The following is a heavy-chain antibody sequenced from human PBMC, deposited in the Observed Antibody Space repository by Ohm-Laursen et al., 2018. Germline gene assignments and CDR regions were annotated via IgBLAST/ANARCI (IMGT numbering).Heavy chain of an antibody. D-gene: IGHD2/OR15-2a*01. Sequence: SQTLSLTCSVSGGSINNDYWSWIRQSAGRGLEWIGRLYASGTTNYNPSLKSRVTMSVDTSKSQVSLRLSSVTAADTAVYYCARVSRMSVYYFDSWGQGALVTVSS. CDR1: GGSINNDY. J-gene: IGHJ4*02. CDR3: ARVSRMSVYYFDS. CDR2: LYASGTT. V-gene: IGHV4-4*07.